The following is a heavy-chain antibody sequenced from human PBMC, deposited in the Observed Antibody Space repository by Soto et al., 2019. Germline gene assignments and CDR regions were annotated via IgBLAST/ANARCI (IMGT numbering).Heavy chain of an antibody. CDR3: WRNDGDDSTNF. J-gene: IGHJ4*02. Sequence: GASVKVSCKASGYTFTSYGLNWVRLAPGQGLEWMGRIASHDGSTVSAQSFQGRLTLTRDTFTSTAYLELGALTSDDTGLYFCWRNDGDDSTNFWGQGTLVTVSS. D-gene: IGHD3-22*01. V-gene: IGHV1-18*04. CDR1: GYTFTSYG. CDR2: IASHDGST.